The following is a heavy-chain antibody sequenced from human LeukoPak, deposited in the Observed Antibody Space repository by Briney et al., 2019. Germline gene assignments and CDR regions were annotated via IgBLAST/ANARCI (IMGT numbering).Heavy chain of an antibody. Sequence: SETLSLTCTVSGGSISGSYYYWGWIRQPPGKGLEWIGSIYCGSTLYNPSLRSRVTISVDTSKNQFSLKLSSVTAADTAVYYCARSPSTVVADYWGQGTLVTVSS. CDR3: ARSPSTVVADY. CDR2: IYCGST. CDR1: GGSISGSYYY. J-gene: IGHJ4*02. D-gene: IGHD2-15*01. V-gene: IGHV4-39*07.